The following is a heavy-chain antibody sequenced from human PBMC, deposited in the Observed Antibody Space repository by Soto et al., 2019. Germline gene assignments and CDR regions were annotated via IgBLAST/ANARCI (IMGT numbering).Heavy chain of an antibody. CDR3: ARDGRFYYYYGMAV. CDR1: GYTFTSYG. J-gene: IGHJ6*02. V-gene: IGHV1-18*01. D-gene: IGHD1-26*01. CDR2: ISAYNGNT. Sequence: ASVKVCCKDSGYTFTSYGRSWVRQAPGQGLEWMGWISAYNGNTNYAQKLQGRVTMTTDTSTSTAYMELSSLRSEDTAVYYCARDGRFYYYYGMAVWGQGTTVTVSS.